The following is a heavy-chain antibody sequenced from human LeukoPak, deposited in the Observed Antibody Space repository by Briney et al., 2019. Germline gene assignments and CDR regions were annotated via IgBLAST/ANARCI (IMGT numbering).Heavy chain of an antibody. D-gene: IGHD5-18*01. V-gene: IGHV4-39*01. CDR1: GGSISSSSYY. Sequence: SETLSLTCTVSGGSISSSSYYWGWIRQPPGRGLEWIGSIYYSGSIYYNPSLKSRITISVDTSKNQFSLKLSSVTAADTAVYYCASQRGYSYGTVSWGQGTLVTVSS. CDR2: IYYSGSI. CDR3: ASQRGYSYGTVS. J-gene: IGHJ4*02.